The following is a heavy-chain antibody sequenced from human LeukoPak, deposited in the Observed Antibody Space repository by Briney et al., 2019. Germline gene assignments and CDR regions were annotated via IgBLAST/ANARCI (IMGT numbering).Heavy chain of an antibody. Sequence: GGSLRLSCAASGFSFSDYYMSWIRQAPGKGLEWVSYISGSGNTINYADSVKGRFTISRDNAENSLYLQMNSLRAEDTAVYYCARALWFGESYGMDVWGQGTTVIVS. D-gene: IGHD3-10*01. CDR2: ISGSGNTI. CDR1: GFSFSDYY. V-gene: IGHV3-11*01. J-gene: IGHJ6*02. CDR3: ARALWFGESYGMDV.